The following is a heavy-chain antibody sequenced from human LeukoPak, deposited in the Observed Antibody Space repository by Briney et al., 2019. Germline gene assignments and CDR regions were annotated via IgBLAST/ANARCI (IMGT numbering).Heavy chain of an antibody. V-gene: IGHV3-7*01. CDR2: IKQDGSEK. J-gene: IGHJ6*03. CDR3: AREEYSGYVDYYYYMDV. Sequence: GGSLRLSCAASGFTFSSYWMSWVRQAPGKGLEWVANIKQDGSEKYYVDSVKGRFTISRDNAKNSLYLQMNSLRAEDTAVYYCAREEYSGYVDYYYYMDVWGKGTTVTVSS. CDR1: GFTFSSYW. D-gene: IGHD5-12*01.